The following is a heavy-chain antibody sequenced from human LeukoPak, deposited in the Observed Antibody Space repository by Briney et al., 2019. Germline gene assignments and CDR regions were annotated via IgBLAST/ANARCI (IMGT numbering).Heavy chain of an antibody. CDR3: TRHHDYGDKIDY. V-gene: IGHV4-39*01. CDR2: IHYSGST. CDR1: GGSVTSASHY. J-gene: IGHJ4*02. Sequence: PSETLSLTCTVSGGSVTSASHYWAWIRQPPGKGLEWIGSIHYSGSTYYCPSLKSRLTISGDTSKSQFSLKLTFVTAADTAVYYCTRHHDYGDKIDYWGQGTLVTVSS. D-gene: IGHD4-23*01.